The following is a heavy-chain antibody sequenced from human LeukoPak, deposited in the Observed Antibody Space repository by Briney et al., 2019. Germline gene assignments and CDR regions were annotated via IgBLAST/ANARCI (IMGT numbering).Heavy chain of an antibody. D-gene: IGHD3-3*01. CDR3: ARGNYDFWSGYEVWDYYYYMDV. CDR2: IYTSGST. V-gene: IGHV4-4*07. CDR1: GGSISSYY. J-gene: IGHJ6*03. Sequence: SETLSLTCTVSGGSISSYYWSWIRQPAGKGLEWIVRIYTSGSTNNNPSLKSRVTMSVDTSKNQFSLKLSSVTAADTAVYYCARGNYDFWSGYEVWDYYYYMDVWGKGTTVTVSS.